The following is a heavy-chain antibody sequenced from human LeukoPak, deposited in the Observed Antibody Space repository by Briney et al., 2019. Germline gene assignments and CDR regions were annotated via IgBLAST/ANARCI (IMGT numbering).Heavy chain of an antibody. CDR2: IYYSGST. CDR3: ARAQGEELPDY. CDR1: GGSISSYY. Sequence: SETLPLTCTVSGGSISSYYWSWIRQPPGKGLEWIGYIYYSGSTNYNPSLKSRVTISVDTSKNQFSLKLSSVTAADTAVYYCARAQGEELPDYWGQGTLVTVSS. J-gene: IGHJ4*02. V-gene: IGHV4-59*01. D-gene: IGHD1-26*01.